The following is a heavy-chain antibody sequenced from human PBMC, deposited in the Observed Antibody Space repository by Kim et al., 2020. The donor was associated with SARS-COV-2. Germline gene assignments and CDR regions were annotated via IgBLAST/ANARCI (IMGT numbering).Heavy chain of an antibody. J-gene: IGHJ4*02. CDR1: GGTFSSYA. Sequence: SVKVSCKASGGTFSSYAISWVRQAPGQGLEWMGGIIPIFGTANYAQKFQGRVTITADESTSTAYMELSSLRSEDTAVYYCASGPDDIPYYYDSSGVYYFDYWGQGTLVTVSS. D-gene: IGHD3-22*01. CDR3: ASGPDDIPYYYDSSGVYYFDY. CDR2: IIPIFGTA. V-gene: IGHV1-69*13.